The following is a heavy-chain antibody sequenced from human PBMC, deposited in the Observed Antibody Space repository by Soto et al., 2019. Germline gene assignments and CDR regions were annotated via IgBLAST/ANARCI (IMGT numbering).Heavy chain of an antibody. CDR3: DCREPDAFDI. Sequence: GGSLRLSCAASGFTVSSNYMSWVRQAPGKGLEWVSVIYSGGSTYYADSVKGRFTISRHNSKNTLYLQMNSLRAEDSGGGGGDCREPDAFDIWGQGTMVTVSS. D-gene: IGHD2-21*02. J-gene: IGHJ3*02. CDR2: IYSGGST. CDR1: GFTVSSNY. V-gene: IGHV3-53*04.